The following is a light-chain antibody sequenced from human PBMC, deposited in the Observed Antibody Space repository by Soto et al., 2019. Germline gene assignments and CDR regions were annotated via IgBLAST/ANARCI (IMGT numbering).Light chain of an antibody. J-gene: IGLJ3*02. V-gene: IGLV4-69*01. CDR2: LNSDGSH. CDR3: QTCGTGIQV. Sequence: QSVLTQSPSASASLGASVKLTCTLSSGHSSYAIAWHQQQPEKGPRYLMKLNSDGSHSKGDGIPDRFSGSSSGAERYLTISSLKSEDEADYYCQTCGTGIQVFGGGTKLTVL. CDR1: SGHSSYA.